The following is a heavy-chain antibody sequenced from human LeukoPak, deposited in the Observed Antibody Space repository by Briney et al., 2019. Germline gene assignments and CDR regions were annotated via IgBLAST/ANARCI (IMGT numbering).Heavy chain of an antibody. J-gene: IGHJ4*02. CDR1: GGPIRSYY. CDR3: ARVQLGDAYNFEY. V-gene: IGHV4-59*01. Sequence: SETLSLTCSVSGGPIRSYYWSWLRQPPGKGLEGKGLEWIGYIYYGGSTSGSTNYNPSLKSRVTISVDTSKNQLSLKLNSVTPADTAVYYCARVQLGDAYNFEYWGQGTVVTVSS. D-gene: IGHD5-24*01. CDR2: IYYGGSTSGST.